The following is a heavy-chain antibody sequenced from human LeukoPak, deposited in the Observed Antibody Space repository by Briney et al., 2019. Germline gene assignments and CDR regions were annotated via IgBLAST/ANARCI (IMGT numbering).Heavy chain of an antibody. CDR1: GGSFSGYY. V-gene: IGHV4-34*01. D-gene: IGHD5-12*01. J-gene: IGHJ3*02. CDR2: INHSGST. CDR3: ARDSYSGYGAFDI. Sequence: SETLSLTCAVYGGSFSGYYWSWIRQPPGKGLEWIGEINHSGSTNYNPSLKSRVTISVDTSKNQFSLKLSSVTAADTAVYYCARDSYSGYGAFDIWGQGTMVTVSS.